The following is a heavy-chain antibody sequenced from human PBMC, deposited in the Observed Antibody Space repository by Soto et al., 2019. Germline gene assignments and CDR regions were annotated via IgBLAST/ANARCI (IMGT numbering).Heavy chain of an antibody. CDR1: GFTFRSYT. J-gene: IGHJ4*02. CDR2: ISSSSSYI. CDR3: ATILIIGTTRGSYFDY. Sequence: GSLRLSCAASGFTFRSYTMNWVRQAPGKGLEWVSSISSSSSYIYYADSVKGRFTISRDNAKNSLYLQMNGLRAEDTAVYYCATILIIGTTRGSYFDYWGQGTLVTVSS. D-gene: IGHD1-20*01. V-gene: IGHV3-21*01.